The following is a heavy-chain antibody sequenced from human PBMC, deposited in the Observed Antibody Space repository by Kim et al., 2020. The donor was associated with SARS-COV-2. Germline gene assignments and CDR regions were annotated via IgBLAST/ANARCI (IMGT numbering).Heavy chain of an antibody. CDR2: HSGSP. Sequence: HSGSPTYHPSLRGRVTLSLDTSKNQFSLKLISVSAADTAVYYCAARGFDYWGRGTLVTVSS. V-gene: IGHV4-34*01. D-gene: IGHD1-26*01. J-gene: IGHJ4*02. CDR3: AARGFDY.